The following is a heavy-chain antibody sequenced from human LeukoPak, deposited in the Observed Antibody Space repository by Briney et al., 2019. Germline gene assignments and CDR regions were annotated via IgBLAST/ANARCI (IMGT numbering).Heavy chain of an antibody. J-gene: IGHJ4*02. V-gene: IGHV4-39*07. CDR2: VDYSGGT. D-gene: IGHD6-19*01. CDR3: AGERGEEYSSGWYKTNYFDN. Sequence: SETLSLTCTVSGDSFSSVTDYWAWIRQPPGKGLEWIASVDYSGGTYYNPSLESRVAISADMSRNQFSLKLTSVTGADTAVYYCAGERGEEYSSGWYKTNYFDNWGQGIRVTVSS. CDR1: GDSFSSVTDY.